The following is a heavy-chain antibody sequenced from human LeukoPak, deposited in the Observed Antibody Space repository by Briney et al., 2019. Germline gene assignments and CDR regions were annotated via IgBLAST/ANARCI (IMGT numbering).Heavy chain of an antibody. CDR3: ARAPPSSGWYTGPFAAFDI. CDR2: IYYSGST. V-gene: IGHV4-59*01. CDR1: GGSISSYY. J-gene: IGHJ3*02. D-gene: IGHD6-19*01. Sequence: PSETLSLTCTASGGSISSYYWSWIRQPPGKGLEWIGYIYYSGSTNYNPSLKSRVTISVDTSKNQFSLKLSSVTAADTAVYYCARAPPSSGWYTGPFAAFDIWGQGTMVTVSS.